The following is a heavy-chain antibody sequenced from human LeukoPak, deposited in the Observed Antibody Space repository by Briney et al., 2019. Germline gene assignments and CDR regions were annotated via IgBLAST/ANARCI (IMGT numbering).Heavy chain of an antibody. Sequence: PGGSLRLSCAASGFTFSSYSMNWVRQAPGKGLEWVSSISSSSSYIYSADPVKGRFTISRDNAKNSLYLQMNSLRAEDTAVYYCARDIARDIVPAAKYYFDYWGQGTLVTVSS. D-gene: IGHD2-2*01. V-gene: IGHV3-21*01. CDR2: ISSSSSYI. CDR3: ARDIARDIVPAAKYYFDY. CDR1: GFTFSSYS. J-gene: IGHJ4*02.